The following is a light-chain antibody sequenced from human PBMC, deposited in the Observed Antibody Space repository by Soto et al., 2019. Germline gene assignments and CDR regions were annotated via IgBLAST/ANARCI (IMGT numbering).Light chain of an antibody. Sequence: QPVLTQSRSASGTPGQRVTISCSGSSSNVGRNAVQWYQHFPGTAPKLLIHTNNQRPSGVPDRFSGSKSDTSASLAIRGLQSEDEADYYCAAWDDSLNGWVFGGGTKVTVL. V-gene: IGLV1-44*01. CDR1: SSNVGRNA. CDR2: TNN. CDR3: AAWDDSLNGWV. J-gene: IGLJ3*02.